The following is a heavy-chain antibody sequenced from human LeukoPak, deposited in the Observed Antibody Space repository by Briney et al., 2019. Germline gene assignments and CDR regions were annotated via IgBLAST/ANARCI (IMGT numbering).Heavy chain of an antibody. V-gene: IGHV3-74*01. J-gene: IGHJ4*02. D-gene: IGHD5-18*01. CDR2: INTDGSST. CDR1: GFTFSSYW. Sequence: PGGSLRLSCAASGFTFSSYWMHWVRQAPGKGLVWVSRINTDGSSTSYADSVKGRFTVSRDNAKNTLYLQMDSLRAEDTAVYYCAPRRGYSYQFDYWGQGTLVTVSS. CDR3: APRRGYSYQFDY.